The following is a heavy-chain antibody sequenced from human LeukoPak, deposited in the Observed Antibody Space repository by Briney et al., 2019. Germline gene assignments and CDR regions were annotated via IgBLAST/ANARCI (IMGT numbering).Heavy chain of an antibody. Sequence: PGGSLRLSCAASGFTFSSYSMAWVRQAPGKGLEWVSSISSSSSYIYYADSVKGRFTISRDNAKNPLYLQMNSLRAEDTAVYYCARDLNSRDWFDPWGQGTLVTVSS. CDR3: ARDLNSRDWFDP. CDR1: GFTFSSYS. V-gene: IGHV3-21*01. J-gene: IGHJ5*02. D-gene: IGHD6-13*01. CDR2: ISSSSSYI.